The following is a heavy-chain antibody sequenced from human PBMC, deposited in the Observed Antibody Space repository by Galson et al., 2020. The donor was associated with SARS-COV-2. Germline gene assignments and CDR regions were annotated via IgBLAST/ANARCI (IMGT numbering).Heavy chain of an antibody. V-gene: IGHV3-30*04. CDR2: ISYDGSNK. CDR3: ARSGRGGYYYGMDV. CDR1: FSSYA. D-gene: IGHD6-25*01. J-gene: IGHJ6*02. Sequence: FSSYAMHWVRQAPGKGLEWVAVISYDGSNKYYADSVKGRFTISRDNSKNTLYLQMNSLRAEDTAVYYCARSGRGGYYYGMDVWGQGTTVTVSS.